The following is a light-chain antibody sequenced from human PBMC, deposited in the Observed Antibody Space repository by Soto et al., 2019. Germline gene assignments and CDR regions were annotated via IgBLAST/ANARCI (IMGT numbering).Light chain of an antibody. J-gene: IGKJ5*01. CDR3: QQYGSSPLIT. CDR1: QSISSSF. CDR2: GAS. V-gene: IGKV3-20*01. Sequence: EIVLTQSPGILSLSPGERASLSCWASQSISSSFLAWYQQKPGQAPRLLIYGASSRATGIPDRFSGTGSETDFTLTISRLEPEDFAVYYCQQYGSSPLITFGQGTRLEIK.